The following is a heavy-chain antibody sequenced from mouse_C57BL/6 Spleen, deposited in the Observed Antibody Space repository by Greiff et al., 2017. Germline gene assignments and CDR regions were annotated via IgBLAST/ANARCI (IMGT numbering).Heavy chain of an antibody. CDR1: GYTFTEYT. CDR2: FYPGSGSI. D-gene: IGHD4-1*01. Sequence: VQVVESGAELVKPGASVKLSCKASGYTFTEYTIHWVKQRAGQGLEWIGWFYPGSGSIKYNEKFKDKATLTADKSSSTVYMELSILTSDDSAGYFCARHEASTGTRYFDVWGTGTTVTVSS. CDR3: ARHEASTGTRYFDV. J-gene: IGHJ1*03. V-gene: IGHV1-62-2*01.